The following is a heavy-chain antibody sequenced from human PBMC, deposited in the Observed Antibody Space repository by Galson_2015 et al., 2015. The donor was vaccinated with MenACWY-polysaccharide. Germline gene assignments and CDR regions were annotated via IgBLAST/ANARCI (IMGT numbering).Heavy chain of an antibody. J-gene: IGHJ4*02. CDR2: IHSSGTT. Sequence: ETLSLTCTVSGGSVTSSSYYWSWIRQSPGKGLEWIGSIHSSGTTFYNPSHKSRVTISGDASRLQFSLTLMSVTAADTATYFCARFLYYDSSAFYFDYWGQGALVTVSS. CDR1: GGSVTSSSYY. CDR3: ARFLYYDSSAFYFDY. D-gene: IGHD3-22*01. V-gene: IGHV4-39*01.